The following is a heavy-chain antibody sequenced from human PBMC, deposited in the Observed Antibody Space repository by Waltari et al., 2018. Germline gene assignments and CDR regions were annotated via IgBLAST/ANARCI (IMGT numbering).Heavy chain of an antibody. CDR2: INQDGSKK. J-gene: IGHJ3*01. CDR1: CTPVGRDW. V-gene: IGHV3-7*01. Sequence: EVELVESGGGLVQPGGSRGLSWVASCTPVGRDWWLWVRQAPGKGLKWVANINQDGSKKNYWDSVKGRFTISRDNAMNSLDLQMDSLRAEDTALYYCARDLSPDCGAGCYLDAFDVWGQGTMVTVSS. CDR3: ARDLSPDCGAGCYLDAFDV. D-gene: IGHD2-21*01.